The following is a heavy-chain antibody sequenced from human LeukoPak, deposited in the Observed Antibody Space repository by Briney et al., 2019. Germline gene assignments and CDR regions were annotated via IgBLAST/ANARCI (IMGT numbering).Heavy chain of an antibody. CDR3: ARPTSKLGSFDY. Sequence: KASETLSLTCTVSGGSISSSNYYWGWIRQPPGTGLEWIGTIYHSGSTYYNPSLKSRISISVGTSKNQFSLKLRSVTAADTAVYYCARPTSKLGSFDYWGQGTLVTVSS. J-gene: IGHJ4*02. D-gene: IGHD2/OR15-2a*01. V-gene: IGHV4-39*01. CDR1: GGSISSSNYY. CDR2: IYHSGST.